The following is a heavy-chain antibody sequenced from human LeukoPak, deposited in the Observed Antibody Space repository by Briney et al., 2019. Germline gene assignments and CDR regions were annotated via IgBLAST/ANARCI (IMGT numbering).Heavy chain of an antibody. CDR2: INHSGST. J-gene: IGHJ3*02. CDR1: GGSFSGYY. CDR3: ARFPLYYYDSSGYNRAFDI. V-gene: IGHV4-34*01. Sequence: SETLSLTCAVYGGSFSGYYWSWIRQPPGKGLEWIGEINHSGSTNYNPSLKSRVTISVDTSKNQFSLKPSSVTAADTAVYYCARFPLYYYDSSGYNRAFDIWGQGTMVTVSS. D-gene: IGHD3-22*01.